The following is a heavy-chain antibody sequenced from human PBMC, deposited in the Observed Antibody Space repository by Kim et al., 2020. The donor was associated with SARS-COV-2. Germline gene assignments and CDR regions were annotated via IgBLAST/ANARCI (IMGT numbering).Heavy chain of an antibody. CDR1: GFTFDDYA. CDR2: ISWNSGSI. D-gene: IGHD3-3*01. Sequence: GGSLRLSCAASGFTFDDYAMHWVRQAPGKGLEWVSGISWNSGSIGYADSVKGRFTISRDNAKNSLYLQMNSLRAEDTALYYCAKDHATSGLDYWGQGTLVTVSS. CDR3: AKDHATSGLDY. J-gene: IGHJ4*02. V-gene: IGHV3-9*01.